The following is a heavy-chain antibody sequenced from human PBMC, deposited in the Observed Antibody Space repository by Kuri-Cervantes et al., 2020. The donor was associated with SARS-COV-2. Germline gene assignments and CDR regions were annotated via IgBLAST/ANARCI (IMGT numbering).Heavy chain of an antibody. Sequence: SVKVSCKASGGTFSSYAIRWVRQAPGQGLEWMGGIIPIFGTANYAQKFQGRVTITTDESTSIAYMELSSLRSEDTAVYYCARDLRYFDWPLISDYWGQGTLVTVSS. CDR3: ARDLRYFDWPLISDY. D-gene: IGHD3-9*01. V-gene: IGHV1-69*05. CDR2: IIPIFGTA. CDR1: GGTFSSYA. J-gene: IGHJ4*02.